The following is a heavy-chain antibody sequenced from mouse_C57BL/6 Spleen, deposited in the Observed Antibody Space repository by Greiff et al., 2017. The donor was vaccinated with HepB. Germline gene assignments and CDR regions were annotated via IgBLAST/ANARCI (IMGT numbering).Heavy chain of an antibody. CDR3: ARRGYDGYWYFDV. V-gene: IGHV5-12*01. CDR1: GFTFSDYY. J-gene: IGHJ1*03. D-gene: IGHD2-3*01. Sequence: EVKLVESGGGLVQPGGSLKLSCAASGFTFSDYYMYWVRQTPEKRLEWVAYISNGGGSNYYPATVKGRFTISRDNAKNTLYLQMSRLKSEDTAMYYCARRGYDGYWYFDVWGTGTTVTVSS. CDR2: ISNGGGSN.